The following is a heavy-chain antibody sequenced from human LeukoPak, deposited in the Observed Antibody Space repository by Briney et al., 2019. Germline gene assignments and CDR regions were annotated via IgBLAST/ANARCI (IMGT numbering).Heavy chain of an antibody. CDR3: ARGIYGVYYFDH. Sequence: SETLSLTCAVYGGSLSGYYWSWIRQPPGKGLEWIGEINHSGATNYNPSLKSRVTIAVDTSKNQFSLRLSSVTAADTAMYYCARGIYGVYYFDHWGQGALVTVSS. CDR1: GGSLSGYY. V-gene: IGHV4-34*01. D-gene: IGHD4-17*01. J-gene: IGHJ4*02. CDR2: INHSGAT.